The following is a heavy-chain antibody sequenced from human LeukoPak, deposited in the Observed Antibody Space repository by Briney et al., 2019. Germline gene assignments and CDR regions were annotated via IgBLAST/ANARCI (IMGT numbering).Heavy chain of an antibody. CDR3: ARYSSGPISRDALDI. V-gene: IGHV3-66*01. CDR2: IYSGGST. D-gene: IGHD3-22*01. J-gene: IGHJ3*02. Sequence: GGSLRLSCAASGFTVSSNYMSWVRQAPGKGLEWVSVIYSGGSTYYADSVKGRFTISRDNSKNTLYLQMNSLRAEDTAVYYCARYSSGPISRDALDIWGQGTMVTVSS. CDR1: GFTVSSNY.